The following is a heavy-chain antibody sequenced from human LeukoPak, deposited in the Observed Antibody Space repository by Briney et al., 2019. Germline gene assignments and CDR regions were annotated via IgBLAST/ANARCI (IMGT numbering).Heavy chain of an antibody. V-gene: IGHV3-23*01. D-gene: IGHD2-8*02. CDR2: ISDSDGST. J-gene: IGHJ4*02. CDR3: AKGRTKSYGTGDYFDY. Sequence: GGSLRLSCAASGFTFSSYAMSWVRQAPGKGLEWVSAISDSDGSTYYADSVKGRFSISRDNAKSSLYLQMNSLRAEDTAVYYCAKGRTKSYGTGDYFDYWGQGTLVTVSS. CDR1: GFTFSSYA.